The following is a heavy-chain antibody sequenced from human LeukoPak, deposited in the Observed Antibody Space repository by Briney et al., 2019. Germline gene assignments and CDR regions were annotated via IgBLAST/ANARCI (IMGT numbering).Heavy chain of an antibody. J-gene: IGHJ5*02. D-gene: IGHD6-19*01. CDR3: ASSIAVAGARFGWFDP. V-gene: IGHV4-39*01. CDR1: GGSFSSSGYY. Sequence: SETLSLTCTVSGGSFSSSGYYWGWIRQPPGKGLEWIGSIYYSGTTYYNPSLKSRVTISLDTSKNQLSLKLNSVTAADTAVYYCASSIAVAGARFGWFDPWGQGTLVTVSS. CDR2: IYYSGTT.